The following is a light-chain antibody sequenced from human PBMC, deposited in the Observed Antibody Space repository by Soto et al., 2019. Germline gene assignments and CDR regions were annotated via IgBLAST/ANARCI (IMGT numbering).Light chain of an antibody. CDR1: QSITTY. J-gene: IGKJ5*01. CDR3: KQYNSYPIT. Sequence: IRVKLSAFSLSLYEGDRVTITCRASQSITTYLNWYRQKPGKAPKLLIYAASSLQSGVPSRFSGSGSETEFTLSISSLQPEDCATYYCKQYNSYPITFGQGTRLEIK. V-gene: IGKV1-39*01. CDR2: AAS.